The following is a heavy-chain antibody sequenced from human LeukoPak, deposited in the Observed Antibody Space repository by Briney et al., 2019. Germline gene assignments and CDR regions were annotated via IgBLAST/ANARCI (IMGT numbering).Heavy chain of an antibody. J-gene: IGHJ3*02. V-gene: IGHV1-69*13. CDR1: GGTFSSYA. D-gene: IGHD2-15*01. CDR2: IIPVFGTK. Sequence: SVKVSCKASGGTFSSYAISWVRQAPGQGLEWMGGIIPVFGTKNYAQTFKGRFTITADDSTSTPYMELSSLRSEDTAVYYCARARVYCGGSSCCLDAFGIWGQGTMVTVSS. CDR3: ARARVYCGGSSCCLDAFGI.